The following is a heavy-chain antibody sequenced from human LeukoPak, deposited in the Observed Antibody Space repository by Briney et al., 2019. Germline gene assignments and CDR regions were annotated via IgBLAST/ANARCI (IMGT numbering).Heavy chain of an antibody. D-gene: IGHD4-23*01. CDR2: INPSGCST. CDR3: ARDNSVEDTAWWFDP. J-gene: IGHJ5*02. V-gene: IGHV1-46*01. Sequence: GASVKVSCKASGYTFTSYYMHWVRQAPGKGLEWMGIINPSGCSTSYAQKFQGRVTMTRDMSTSTDYMELSSLRSEDTAVYYCARDNSVEDTAWWFDPWGQGTLVTVSS. CDR1: GYTFTSYY.